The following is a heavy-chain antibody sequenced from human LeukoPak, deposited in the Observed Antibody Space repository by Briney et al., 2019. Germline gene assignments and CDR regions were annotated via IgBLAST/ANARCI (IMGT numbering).Heavy chain of an antibody. D-gene: IGHD3-9*01. V-gene: IGHV3-23*01. CDR3: ARAANYDILTGYYLDY. CDR1: GFTFSSYA. CDR2: ITGGGDTP. J-gene: IGHJ4*02. Sequence: GGSLRLSCAASGFTFSSYAMPWVRQAPGKGLDWVSAITGGGDTPYYADSVKGRFTISRDNSKNTLYLQMNNLRAEDTAIYYCARAANYDILTGYYLDYWGQGTLVTVSS.